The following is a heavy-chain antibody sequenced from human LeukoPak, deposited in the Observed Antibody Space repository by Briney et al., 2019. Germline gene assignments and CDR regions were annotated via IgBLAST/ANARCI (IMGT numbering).Heavy chain of an antibody. CDR1: GASISSHY. CDR2: VYYTGST. D-gene: IGHD2-2*01. CDR3: ATAMYCSSPSCFDY. Sequence: SETLSLTCTVSGASISSHYWSWIRQPPGKGLEWLGYVYYTGSTNYNPSLKSRVIISVDTSENQFSLKPTSVTAADTAVYYCATAMYCSSPSCFDYWGQGTLVTVSS. V-gene: IGHV4-59*11. J-gene: IGHJ4*02.